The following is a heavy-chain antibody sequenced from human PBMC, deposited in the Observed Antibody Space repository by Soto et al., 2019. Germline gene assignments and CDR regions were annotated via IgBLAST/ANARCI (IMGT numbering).Heavy chain of an antibody. J-gene: IGHJ2*01. CDR1: GGSISDYY. CDR3: TLCATAGYFDL. Sequence: ASETLSLTCTVSGGSISDYYWCWVRQPAGKGLEWIGRLYASGTTDYNPSLRSRVTMSVDTSKNHFSLRLNSVTAADTAVYYCTLCATAGYFDLWGRGTLVTVSS. V-gene: IGHV4-4*07. CDR2: LYASGTT.